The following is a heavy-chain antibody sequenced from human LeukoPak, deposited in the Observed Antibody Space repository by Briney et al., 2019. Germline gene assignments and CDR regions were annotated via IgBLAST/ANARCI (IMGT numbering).Heavy chain of an antibody. CDR3: ARHLIDVEMATISPGAGFDY. J-gene: IGHJ4*02. D-gene: IGHD5-24*01. CDR2: IYYSGST. CDR1: GGSISSSSYY. V-gene: IGHV4-39*01. Sequence: PSETLSLTCTVSGGSISSSSYYWGWIRQPPGKGLEWIGSIYYSGSTYYNPSLKSGVTISLDTSKNQFSLKLSSVTAADTAVYYCARHLIDVEMATISPGAGFDYWGQGTLVTVSS.